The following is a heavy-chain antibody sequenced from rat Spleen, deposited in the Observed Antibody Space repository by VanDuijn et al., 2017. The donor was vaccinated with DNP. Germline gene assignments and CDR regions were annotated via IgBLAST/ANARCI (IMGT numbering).Heavy chain of an antibody. J-gene: IGHJ4*01. CDR2: ITYSGNT. Sequence: EVQLQESGPGLVKPSQSLSLTCSVTGYSITSNYWGWIRKFPGNKMEWIGHITYSGNTNYNPSLKSRISITKDTSKNQFFLQLNSVTTDDKATYYCTGWDVHGFAMDAWGQGTSVTVSS. CDR3: TGWDVHGFAMDA. V-gene: IGHV3-1*01. D-gene: IGHD3-2*01. CDR1: GYSITSNY.